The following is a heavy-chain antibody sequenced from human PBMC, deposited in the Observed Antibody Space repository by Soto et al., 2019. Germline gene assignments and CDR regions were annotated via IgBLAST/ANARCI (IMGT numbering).Heavy chain of an antibody. J-gene: IGHJ6*02. CDR3: VRDGYPAWVYGVDV. Sequence: GESLTLSWIASGFTFSTYWMHWVRQAPGKGLVWVSRMNSDGSRADYADSVKGRFTISRDNARNTLSLQMNSLRAEDTAVYYCVRDGYPAWVYGVDVWGQGTTVTVSS. V-gene: IGHV3-74*01. CDR2: MNSDGSRA. CDR1: GFTFSTYW. D-gene: IGHD1-1*01.